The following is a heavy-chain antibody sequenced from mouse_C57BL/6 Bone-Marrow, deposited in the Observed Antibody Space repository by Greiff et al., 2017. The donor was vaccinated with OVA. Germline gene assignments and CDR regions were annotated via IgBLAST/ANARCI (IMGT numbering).Heavy chain of an antibody. CDR3: ARYKGLPTWYFDV. V-gene: IGHV3-8*01. CDR1: GYSITSDY. J-gene: IGHJ1*03. D-gene: IGHD2-1*01. CDR2: ISYSGST. Sequence: EVHLVESGPGLAKPSQTLSLTCSVTGYSITSDYWNWIRKFPGNKLEYMGYISYSGSTYYNPSLKSRISITRDTSKNQYYLQLNSVTTEDTATYYCARYKGLPTWYFDVWGTGTTVTVSS.